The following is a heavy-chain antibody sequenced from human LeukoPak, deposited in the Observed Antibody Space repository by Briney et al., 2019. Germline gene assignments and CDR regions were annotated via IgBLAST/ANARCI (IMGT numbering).Heavy chain of an antibody. D-gene: IGHD2-15*01. CDR2: INPSGGST. J-gene: IGHJ5*02. CDR3: ARGGGGNNWFDP. Sequence: GASVKASCKASGYTFTSYYMHWVRQAPGQGLEWMGIINPSGGSTSYAQKFQGRVTMTRDMSTSTVYMELSSLRTEDTAVYYCARGGGGNNWFDPWGQGTLVTVSS. CDR1: GYTFTSYY. V-gene: IGHV1-46*01.